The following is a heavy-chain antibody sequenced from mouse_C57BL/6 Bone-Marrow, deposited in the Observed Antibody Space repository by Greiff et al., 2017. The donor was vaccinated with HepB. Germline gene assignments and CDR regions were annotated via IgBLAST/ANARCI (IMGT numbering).Heavy chain of an antibody. CDR2: ISSGGSYT. J-gene: IGHJ2*01. CDR3: ARHGPYYYGDY. Sequence: DVKLVESGGDLVKPGGSLKLSCAASGFTFSSYGMSWVRQTPDKRLEWVATISSGGSYTYYPDSVKGRFTISRDNAKNTLYLQMSSLKSEDTAMYYCARHGPYYYGDYWGQGTTLTVSS. CDR1: GFTFSSYG. D-gene: IGHD1-1*01. V-gene: IGHV5-6*02.